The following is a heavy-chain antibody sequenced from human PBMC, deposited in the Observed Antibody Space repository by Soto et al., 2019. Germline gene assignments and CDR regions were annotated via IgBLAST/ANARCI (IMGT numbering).Heavy chain of an antibody. CDR2: TGSGTGPG. CDR3: ARRDSGGFYRFFDS. D-gene: IGHD2-15*01. CDR1: GGSLSTNP. J-gene: IGHJ4*02. Sequence: SVKVSCKASGGSLSTNPISWVRQAPGQGLEWMGGTGSGTGPGNHAQKFQGRLTVTADKSTSTVYMELTNLSSEDTAVYYCARRDSGGFYRFFDSWGQGTPVTVSS. V-gene: IGHV1-69*06.